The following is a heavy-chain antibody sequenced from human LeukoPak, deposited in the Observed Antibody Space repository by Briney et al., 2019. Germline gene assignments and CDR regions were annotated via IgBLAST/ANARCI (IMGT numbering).Heavy chain of an antibody. Sequence: SETLSLTCTVSGGSISSGSYYWSWIRRPAGKGLGWLGCIYTSASTNYNPSLKSRVTISVDTSKTQFSLKLSSVTAADTAVYYCARASRGHCSSTSCPPGVFDYWGQGTLVTVSS. J-gene: IGHJ4*02. D-gene: IGHD2-2*01. CDR3: ARASRGHCSSTSCPPGVFDY. CDR2: IYTSAST. CDR1: GGSISSGSYY. V-gene: IGHV4-61*02.